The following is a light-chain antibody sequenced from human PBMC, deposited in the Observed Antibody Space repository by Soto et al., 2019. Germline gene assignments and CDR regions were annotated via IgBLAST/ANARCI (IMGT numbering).Light chain of an antibody. CDR1: QSIRNW. J-gene: IGKJ1*01. CDR2: DAS. Sequence: DIQMTQSPSTLSASLGDRVTITCRASQSIRNWLAWYQQKPGKVPKLLIYDASSLASGVPSRFRGSGSGTESTRTISSLQPDDFASFYCQEYNSYTWTFGQGTKVDIK. V-gene: IGKV1-5*01. CDR3: QEYNSYTWT.